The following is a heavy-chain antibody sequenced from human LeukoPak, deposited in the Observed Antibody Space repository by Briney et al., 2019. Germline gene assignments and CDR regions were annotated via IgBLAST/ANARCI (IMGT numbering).Heavy chain of an antibody. J-gene: IGHJ4*02. D-gene: IGHD3-3*01. CDR3: AKSPWGITIFGVVYYFDY. CDR2: IRYDGSNK. CDR1: GFTFSSYG. Sequence: GGSLRLSCAASGFTFSSYGMHWVRQAPGKGLEWVAFIRYDGSNKYYADSVKGRFTISRDNSKNTLYLQMNSLRAEDTAVYYCAKSPWGITIFGVVYYFDYWGQGTLVTVSS. V-gene: IGHV3-30*02.